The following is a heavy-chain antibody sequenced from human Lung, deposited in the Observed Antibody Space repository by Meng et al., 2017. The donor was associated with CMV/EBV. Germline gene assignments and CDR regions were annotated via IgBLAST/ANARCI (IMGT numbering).Heavy chain of an antibody. J-gene: IGHJ6*02. Sequence: ASVKVSCKASGYTFTSYGISWVRQAPGQGLEWMGWISAYNGNTNYAQKLQGRVTMTTDTSTSTAYMELRSLRSDDTAVYYCARDPIRVLRFLEWNYYYYGMDVCCQGTTVXVSS. CDR3: ARDPIRVLRFLEWNYYYYGMDV. V-gene: IGHV1-18*01. D-gene: IGHD3-3*01. CDR2: ISAYNGNT. CDR1: GYTFTSYG.